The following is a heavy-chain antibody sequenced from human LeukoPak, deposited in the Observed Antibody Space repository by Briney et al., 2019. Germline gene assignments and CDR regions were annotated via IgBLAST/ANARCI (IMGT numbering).Heavy chain of an antibody. D-gene: IGHD6-6*01. CDR2: IYYSGST. CDR3: ARVVRPGAARRGDAFDI. Sequence: SETLSLTCTVSGGSISSYYWSWIRQPPGKGLEWIGYIYYSGSTNYNPSLKSRVTISVDTSKNQFSLKLSSVTAADTAVYYRARVVRPGAARRGDAFDIWGQGTMVTVSS. V-gene: IGHV4-59*01. J-gene: IGHJ3*02. CDR1: GGSISSYY.